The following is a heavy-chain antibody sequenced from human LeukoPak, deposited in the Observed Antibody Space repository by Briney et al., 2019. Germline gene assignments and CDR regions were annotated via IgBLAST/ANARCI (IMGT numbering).Heavy chain of an antibody. CDR2: IIPILGTA. D-gene: IGHD3-10*01. CDR3: ARDSAPHPLEPHPFDY. Sequence: SVKVSCKASGGTFSSYAISWVRQAPGQGLEWMGRIIPILGTANYAQKFQGRATITADKSTSTAYMELSSLRSEDTAVYYCARDSAPHPLEPHPFDYWGQGTLVTVSS. V-gene: IGHV1-69*04. CDR1: GGTFSSYA. J-gene: IGHJ4*02.